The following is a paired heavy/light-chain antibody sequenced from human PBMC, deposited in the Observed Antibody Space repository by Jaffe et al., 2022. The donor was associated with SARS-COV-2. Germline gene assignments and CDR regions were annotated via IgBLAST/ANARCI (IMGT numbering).Heavy chain of an antibody. J-gene: IGHJ3*02. D-gene: IGHD3-22*01. V-gene: IGHV4-59*01. CDR3: ASGHFSSGQPDAFDI. Sequence: QVQLQESGPGLVKPSETLSLTCTVSGGSISGFYWSWIRQPPGKGLEWIGDIYYNGSSSNNPSLKSRVTISVDTSKNQFSLKLTSVTAADSAVYYCASGHFSSGQPDAFDIWGQGTLVTVSS. CDR2: IYYNGSS. CDR1: GGSISGFY.
Light chain of an antibody. Sequence: DIKMTQSPSSLSASVGDSVTITCRASQSIKSYLNWYQQKPGKAPKILIYGISYLQGGVPSRFSGSGYGTDFTLTISSLQPEDFATYYCQQSYDNSSFGQGTKVDIK. J-gene: IGKJ1*01. CDR2: GIS. CDR1: QSIKSY. V-gene: IGKV1-39*01. CDR3: QQSYDNSS.